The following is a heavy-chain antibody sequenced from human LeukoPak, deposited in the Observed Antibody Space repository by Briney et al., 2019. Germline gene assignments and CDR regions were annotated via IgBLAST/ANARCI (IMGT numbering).Heavy chain of an antibody. Sequence: GSLRLSCAASGFTFSSYSMNWVRQAPGKGLEWIGSIYYSGITYYNPSLKSRVTISVDTSKNQFSLKLSSVTAADTAVYYCARHDWVYWGQGTLVTVSS. CDR2: IYYSGIT. J-gene: IGHJ4*02. CDR1: GFTFSSYSMN. D-gene: IGHD3-9*01. V-gene: IGHV4-39*01. CDR3: ARHDWVY.